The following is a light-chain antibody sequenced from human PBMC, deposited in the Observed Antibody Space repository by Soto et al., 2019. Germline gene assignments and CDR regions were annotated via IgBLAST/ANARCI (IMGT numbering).Light chain of an antibody. CDR2: DVT. CDR3: SSYTTSSTRV. CDR1: SSDVGGYNY. Sequence: QSALTQPASVSGSPGQSIPISCTGTSSDVGGYNYVSWYQQHPGKVPKLIIYDVTNPPSGVSNRFSGSKSGNTGSLTISWLQAEDEADYYCSSYTTSSTRVFGPGTKVTVL. V-gene: IGLV2-14*03. J-gene: IGLJ1*01.